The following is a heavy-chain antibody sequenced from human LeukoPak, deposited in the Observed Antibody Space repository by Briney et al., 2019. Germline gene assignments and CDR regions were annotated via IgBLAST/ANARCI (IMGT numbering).Heavy chain of an antibody. Sequence: KPSETLSLTCTVSGGSNSSSSYYWGWIRQPPGKGLEWIGSIYYSGSTYYNPSLKSRVTISVDTSKNQFSLKLSSVTAADTAVYYCARLEYYDFWSGYFDYWGQGTLVTVSS. V-gene: IGHV4-39*01. J-gene: IGHJ4*02. D-gene: IGHD3-3*01. CDR2: IYYSGST. CDR3: ARLEYYDFWSGYFDY. CDR1: GGSNSSSSYY.